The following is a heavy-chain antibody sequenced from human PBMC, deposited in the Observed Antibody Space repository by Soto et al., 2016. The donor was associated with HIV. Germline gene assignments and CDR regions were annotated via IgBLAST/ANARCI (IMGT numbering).Heavy chain of an antibody. Sequence: QVQLQESGPGLVKPSGTLSLICVVSGGSIVSSDWWTWVRQPPGKGLEWIGEIYHSGNTNYNPSLRGRVTISIDKTKNQFSLKMKSVTAADTAVYYCARKLVDYYDFGLDVWGQGPRSPSP. J-gene: IGHJ6*02. CDR3: ARKLVDYYDFGLDV. CDR1: GGSIVSSDW. V-gene: IGHV4-4*02. CDR2: IYHSGNT.